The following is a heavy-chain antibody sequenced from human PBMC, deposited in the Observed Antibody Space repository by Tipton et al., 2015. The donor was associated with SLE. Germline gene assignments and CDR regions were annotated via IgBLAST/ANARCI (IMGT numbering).Heavy chain of an antibody. CDR3: ARHKLGFSWSYFDS. CDR1: GISSGYY. D-gene: IGHD3-3*01. Sequence: TLSLTCTVSGISSGYYWGWIRQPPGKGLEWIGEINHSGLTNYNPSVRSRVSTSMDTSKNQFSLQMSSVTAADTALYYCARHKLGFSWSYFDSWGQGTLATVSS. J-gene: IGHJ4*02. V-gene: IGHV4-38-2*02. CDR2: INHSGLT.